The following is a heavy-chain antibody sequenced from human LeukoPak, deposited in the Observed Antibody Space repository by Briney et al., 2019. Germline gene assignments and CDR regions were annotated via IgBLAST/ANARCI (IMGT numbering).Heavy chain of an antibody. D-gene: IGHD7-27*01. Sequence: GGSLRLSCAASGFTFSSYGMHWVRQAPGKGLEWVALISYDGGNKYYADSVKGRFTISRDNSKNTLYLQMNSLRAEDTAVYYCAKPTATGGYYYYMDVWGKGTTVTVSS. CDR2: ISYDGGNK. V-gene: IGHV3-30*18. CDR1: GFTFSSYG. J-gene: IGHJ6*03. CDR3: AKPTATGGYYYYMDV.